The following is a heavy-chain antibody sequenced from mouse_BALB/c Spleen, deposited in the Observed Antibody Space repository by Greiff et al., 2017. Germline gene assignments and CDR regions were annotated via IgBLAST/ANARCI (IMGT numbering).Heavy chain of an antibody. J-gene: IGHJ1*01. D-gene: IGHD1-1*01. Sequence: EVMLVESGGGLVQPGGSRKLSCAASGFTFSSFGMHWVRQAPEKGLEWVAYISSGSSTIYYADTVKGRFTISRDNPKNTLFLQMTSLRSEDTAMYYCARSRDTTVPWYFDVWGAGTTVTVSS. CDR1: GFTFSSFG. CDR2: ISSGSSTI. CDR3: ARSRDTTVPWYFDV. V-gene: IGHV5-17*02.